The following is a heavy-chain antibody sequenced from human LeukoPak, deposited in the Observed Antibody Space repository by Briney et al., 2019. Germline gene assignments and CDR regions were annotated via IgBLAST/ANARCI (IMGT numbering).Heavy chain of an antibody. CDR3: AKDRDAAPGDY. D-gene: IGHD6-25*01. CDR2: MSGSGGST. V-gene: IGHV3-23*01. CDR1: GFTFSSYA. Sequence: GGSLRLSCAASGFTFSSYAMSWVRQAPGKGLEWVSAMSGSGGSTNYGDSVKGRFTISRDNSKNTLYLQMNSLRGDDTAVYYCAKDRDAAPGDYWGQGTLVTVSS. J-gene: IGHJ4*02.